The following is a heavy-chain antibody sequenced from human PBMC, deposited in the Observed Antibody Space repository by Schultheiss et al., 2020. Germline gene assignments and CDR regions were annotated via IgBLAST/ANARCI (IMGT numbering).Heavy chain of an antibody. CDR3: ATGIAAAGKRPDY. V-gene: IGHV4-59*04. Sequence: SQTLSLTCTVSGGSISSDYWSWIRQPAGKGLEWIGSIYYSGSTYYNPSLKSRVTISVDTSKNQFSLKLSSVTAADTAVYYCATGIAAAGKRPDYWGQGTLVTVSS. CDR1: GGSISSDY. D-gene: IGHD6-13*01. J-gene: IGHJ4*02. CDR2: IYYSGST.